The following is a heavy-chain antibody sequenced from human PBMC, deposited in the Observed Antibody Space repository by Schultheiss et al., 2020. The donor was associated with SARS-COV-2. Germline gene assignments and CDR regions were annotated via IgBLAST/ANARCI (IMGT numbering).Heavy chain of an antibody. J-gene: IGHJ4*02. CDR2: INHSGST. D-gene: IGHD3-10*01. CDR1: GGSFSGYY. CDR3: AEGTMVRGVETG. Sequence: SQTLSLTCAVYGGSFSGYYWSWIRQPPGKGLEWIGEINHSGSTNYNPSLKRRVTISVDTSKNQFSLKLSSVTAADTAVYYFAEGTMVRGVETGWGQGTLVTVSS. V-gene: IGHV4-34*01.